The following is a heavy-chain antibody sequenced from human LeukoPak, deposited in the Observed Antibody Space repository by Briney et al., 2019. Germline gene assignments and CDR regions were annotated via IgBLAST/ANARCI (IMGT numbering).Heavy chain of an antibody. Sequence: GGSLRLSCAASGFTFRSYGMHWVRQAPGKGLEWVAFIRYDGSNKYYADSVKGRFTISRDNSKNTLYLQMNSLRAEDTAVYYCAKDQGLLWFGESQGNWFDPWGKGTTVTVSS. J-gene: IGHJ6*04. CDR2: IRYDGSNK. CDR3: AKDQGLLWFGESQGNWFDP. CDR1: GFTFRSYG. D-gene: IGHD3-10*01. V-gene: IGHV3-30*02.